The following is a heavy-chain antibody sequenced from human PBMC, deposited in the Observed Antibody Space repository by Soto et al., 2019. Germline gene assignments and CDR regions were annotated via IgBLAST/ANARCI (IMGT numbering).Heavy chain of an antibody. CDR2: ISGSGGST. J-gene: IGHJ4*02. CDR1: GFTFSSYA. V-gene: IGHV3-23*01. D-gene: IGHD3-22*01. CDR3: ARVFSDNSGFYYDY. Sequence: PGGSLRLSCAASGFTFSSYAMSWVRQAPGKGLEWVSAISGSGGSTYYADSVKGRFTISRDNSKNTLYLQMGSLRAEDMAVYYCARVFSDNSGFYYDYWGQGTLVTVSS.